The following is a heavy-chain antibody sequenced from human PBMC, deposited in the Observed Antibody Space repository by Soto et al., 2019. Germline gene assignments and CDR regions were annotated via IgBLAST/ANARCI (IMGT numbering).Heavy chain of an antibody. D-gene: IGHD1-26*01. J-gene: IGHJ6*02. Sequence: EVQLLESGGGLVHPGGSLRLSCAASGFTFSTYAMTWVLQAPGKGLKWVSALCASGDTTYHADSVPGRFSISRDNSENPLYLQLNSVRAEDTAVFYCAQGLCGSQYAYSGMDVWGQRTTVTASS. CDR3: AQGLCGSQYAYSGMDV. CDR1: GFTFSTYA. V-gene: IGHV3-23*01. CDR2: LCASGDTT.